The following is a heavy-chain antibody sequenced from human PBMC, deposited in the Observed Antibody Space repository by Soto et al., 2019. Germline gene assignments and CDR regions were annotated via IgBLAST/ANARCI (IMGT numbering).Heavy chain of an antibody. J-gene: IGHJ6*03. CDR1: GGSFSGYY. Sequence: SETLSLTCAVYGGSFSGYYWSWIRQPPGKGLEWIGEINHSGSTNYNPSLKSRVTISVDTSKNQFSLKLSSVTAADTAVYYCARLWFGELSGMDVWGKGTTVTVSS. CDR2: INHSGST. V-gene: IGHV4-34*01. CDR3: ARLWFGELSGMDV. D-gene: IGHD3-10*01.